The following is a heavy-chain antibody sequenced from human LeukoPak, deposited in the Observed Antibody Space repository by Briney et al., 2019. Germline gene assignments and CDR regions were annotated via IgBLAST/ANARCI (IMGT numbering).Heavy chain of an antibody. Sequence: GGSLRLSCAASGFTFNSYWMSWVRQAPGKGLEWVANIKPDGSEIYYVDSVKGRFTISRDNAKNSLYPQMNSLRAEDTAVYYCARVAGYYDSSGYGSFDYWGQGTLVTVSS. CDR2: IKPDGSEI. V-gene: IGHV3-7*01. J-gene: IGHJ4*02. CDR3: ARVAGYYDSSGYGSFDY. CDR1: GFTFNSYW. D-gene: IGHD3-22*01.